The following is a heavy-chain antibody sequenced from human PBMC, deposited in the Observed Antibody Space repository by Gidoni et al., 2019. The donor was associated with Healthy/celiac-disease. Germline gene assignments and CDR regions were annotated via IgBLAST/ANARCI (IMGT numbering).Heavy chain of an antibody. J-gene: IGHJ4*02. CDR2: ISGSGGST. CDR3: AKDEEVGAPEQHY. Sequence: EVQLLESGGGLVQPGGSLRPSCASSGFTFSSYAMSWVRQAPGKGLGWVSAISGSGGSTYYADSVKGRFTISRDNSKNTLYLQMNSLRAEDTAVYYCAKDEEVGAPEQHYWGQGTLVTVSS. V-gene: IGHV3-23*01. D-gene: IGHD1-26*01. CDR1: GFTFSSYA.